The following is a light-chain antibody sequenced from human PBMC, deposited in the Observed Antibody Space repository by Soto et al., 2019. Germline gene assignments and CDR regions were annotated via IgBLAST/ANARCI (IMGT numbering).Light chain of an antibody. J-gene: IGKJ5*01. V-gene: IGKV1-9*01. CDR1: QGISSY. CDR2: GES. CDR3: QQLNTYPIT. Sequence: IQLTQSPSSLSASVGDRVTITCRASQGISSYLAWYQQKPGKAPKLLIYGESTLEGGVPFRFSGSGSGTDFTLTISSLQPEDFANYYCQQLNTYPITFGQGTRLEIK.